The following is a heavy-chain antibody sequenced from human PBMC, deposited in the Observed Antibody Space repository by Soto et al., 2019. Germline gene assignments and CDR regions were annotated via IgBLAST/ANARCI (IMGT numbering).Heavy chain of an antibody. D-gene: IGHD6-25*01. CDR2: MYYSGTT. V-gene: IGHV4-39*01. CDR3: AVVDSTGNWFDP. CDR1: GGCISSSDCY. Sequence: SETQSVTCNFLGGCISSSDCYWGWLRQTPGKGLEFIGSMYYSGTTYYNPSLKSRVTISVDTSKNQFTLKLISVTAADTAVYYCAVVDSTGNWFDPWGEGALVTVSS. J-gene: IGHJ5*02.